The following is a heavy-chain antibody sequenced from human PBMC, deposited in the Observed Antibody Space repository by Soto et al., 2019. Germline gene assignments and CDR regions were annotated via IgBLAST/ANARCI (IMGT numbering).Heavy chain of an antibody. CDR1: GYTFTSYG. J-gene: IGHJ6*02. D-gene: IGHD2-21*02. Sequence: GASVKVSCKASGYTFTSYGISWVRQAPGQGLEWMGWISAYNGNTNYAQKLQGRVTMTTDTSTSTAYMELSRLRSDDTAVYYCAIGGNSFGMDVWGQGTTVTVSS. CDR2: ISAYNGNT. CDR3: AIGGNSFGMDV. V-gene: IGHV1-18*01.